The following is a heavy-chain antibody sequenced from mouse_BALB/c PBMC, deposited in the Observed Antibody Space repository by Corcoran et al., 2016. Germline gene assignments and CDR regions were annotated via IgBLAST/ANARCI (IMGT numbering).Heavy chain of an antibody. V-gene: IGHV1-9*01. CDR2: ILPGSGST. D-gene: IGHD2-4*01. CDR3: ARGDYDGRFAY. CDR1: GYTFSSYW. J-gene: IGHJ3*01. Sequence: QVQLQQSGAELMKPGASVKISCKATGYTFSSYWIEWVKQRPGHGLEWIGEILPGSGSTNYNEKFKGKATFTADTSSSTAYMQLSRLTSEDSAVDYCARGDYDGRFAYWGQGSLVTVSA.